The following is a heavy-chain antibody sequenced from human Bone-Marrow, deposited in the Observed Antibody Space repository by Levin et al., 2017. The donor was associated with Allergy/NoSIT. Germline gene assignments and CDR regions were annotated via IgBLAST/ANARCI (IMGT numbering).Heavy chain of an antibody. J-gene: IGHJ4*02. D-gene: IGHD1-20*01. CDR3: ATREGDITSLYD. CDR2: MNPNSGNT. CDR1: GYTFTSYD. Sequence: GESLKISCQASGYTFTSYDINWVRQATGQGLEWMGWMNPNSGNTGYAQKFQGRVTMTRNTSISTAYMELSSLRSEDTAVYYCATREGDITSLYDWGQGTLVTVSS. V-gene: IGHV1-8*01.